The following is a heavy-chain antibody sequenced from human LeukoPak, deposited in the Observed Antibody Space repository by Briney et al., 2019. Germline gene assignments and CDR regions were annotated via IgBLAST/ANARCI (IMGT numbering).Heavy chain of an antibody. CDR1: GFTVSSNY. CDR3: AKHYSNYYFDY. D-gene: IGHD4-11*01. V-gene: IGHV3-66*03. CDR2: IYSCGST. Sequence: GGSLRLSCAASGFTVSSNYMSWVRQAPGKGLEWVSVIYSCGSTYYADSVKGRFTISRDNSKNTLYLQMNSLRAEDTAVYYCAKHYSNYYFDYWGQGTLVTVSS. J-gene: IGHJ4*02.